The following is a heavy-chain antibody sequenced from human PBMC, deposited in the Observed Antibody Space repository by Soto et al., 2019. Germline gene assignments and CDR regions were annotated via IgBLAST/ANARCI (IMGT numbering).Heavy chain of an antibody. CDR3: ARVRAYYDILTGYSYCFDY. D-gene: IGHD3-9*01. V-gene: IGHV4-34*01. J-gene: IGHJ4*02. CDR2: INHSGST. CDR1: GGSFSGYY. Sequence: QVQLQQWGAGLLKPSETLSLTCAVYGGSFSGYYWSWIRQPPGKGLEWMGEINHSGSTNYNPSLKSRVTISVDTSKNQFSLKLSSVTAADTAVYYCARVRAYYDILTGYSYCFDYWGQGTLVTVSS.